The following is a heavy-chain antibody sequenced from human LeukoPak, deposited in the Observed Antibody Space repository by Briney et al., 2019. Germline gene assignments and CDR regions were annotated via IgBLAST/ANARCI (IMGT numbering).Heavy chain of an antibody. D-gene: IGHD3-22*01. Sequence: GGSLRLSCAASGFTFSSYATSWVRQAPGKGLEWVSAISGSGGSTYYTDSVKGRFTISRDNSKNTLYLQMNSLRAEDTAVYYCANNPARYYDSSGYLDYWGQGTLVTVSS. CDR2: ISGSGGST. V-gene: IGHV3-23*01. CDR3: ANNPARYYDSSGYLDY. CDR1: GFTFSSYA. J-gene: IGHJ4*02.